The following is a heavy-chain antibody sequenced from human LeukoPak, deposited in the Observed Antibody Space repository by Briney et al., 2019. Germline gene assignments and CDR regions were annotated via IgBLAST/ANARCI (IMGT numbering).Heavy chain of an antibody. Sequence: GGSLRLSCAVSGFIFSSYAMSWVRQAPGKGLEWVSSISGSGDNTHYADSVEGRFTISRDNSKNALYLQMNSLRVEDTAVYYCAIDPNWGTHSWGQGVLVTVSS. D-gene: IGHD7-27*01. J-gene: IGHJ4*02. V-gene: IGHV3-23*01. CDR3: AIDPNWGTHS. CDR2: ISGSGDNT. CDR1: GFIFSSYA.